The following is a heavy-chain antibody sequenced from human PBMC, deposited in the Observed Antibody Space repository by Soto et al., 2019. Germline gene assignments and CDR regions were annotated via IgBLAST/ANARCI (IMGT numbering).Heavy chain of an antibody. D-gene: IGHD6-6*01. V-gene: IGHV3-74*01. CDR1: GFTFRSYW. J-gene: IGHJ4*02. CDR2: INSDGSST. CDR3: ASGGSSLNFDS. Sequence: EVQLVESGGGLVQPGGSLRLSCAASGFTFRSYWMQWVRQAPGKGLVWVSGINSDGSSTSYADSVKGRFTISRDNAKNTLYLQMNSLRAEDTAVYYCASGGSSLNFDSWGQGTLVTVSS.